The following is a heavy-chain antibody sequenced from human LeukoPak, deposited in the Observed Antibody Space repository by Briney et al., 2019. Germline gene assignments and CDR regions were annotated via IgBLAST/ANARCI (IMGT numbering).Heavy chain of an antibody. CDR2: FDPEDGET. Sequence: GASVKVSCKVSGYTLTELSMHWVRQAPGKGLEWMGGFDPEDGETIYAQKFQGRVTMTEDTSTDTAYMELSSLRSEDTAVYYCATLRNYYDSSVYYFDYWGQGTLVTVSS. CDR1: GYTLTELS. J-gene: IGHJ4*02. D-gene: IGHD3-22*01. CDR3: ATLRNYYDSSVYYFDY. V-gene: IGHV1-24*01.